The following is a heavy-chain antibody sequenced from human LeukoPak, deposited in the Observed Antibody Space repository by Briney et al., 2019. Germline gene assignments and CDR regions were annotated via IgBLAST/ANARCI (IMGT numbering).Heavy chain of an antibody. CDR1: GGSTSSYY. Sequence: SETLSLTRTVSGGSTSSYYWSWIRQPPGKGLEWIGYIYYSGSTNYNPSLKSRVTISVDTSKNQFSLKLSSVTAADTAVYYCARILTGFWFDPWGQGTLVNVSS. D-gene: IGHD4/OR15-4a*01. CDR3: ARILTGFWFDP. V-gene: IGHV4-59*08. CDR2: IYYSGST. J-gene: IGHJ5*02.